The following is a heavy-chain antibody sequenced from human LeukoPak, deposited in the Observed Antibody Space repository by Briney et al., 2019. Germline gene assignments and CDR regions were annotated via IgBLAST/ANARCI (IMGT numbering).Heavy chain of an antibody. CDR2: IKQDGSEK. V-gene: IGHV3-7*01. D-gene: IGHD3-16*01. CDR1: GFTFSSYW. Sequence: PGGSLRLSCAASGFTFSSYWMSWVRQAPGKGLEWVANIKQDGSEKYYVDSVKGRFTISRDNAKNSLYLQMNSLRAEDTAVYYCAKDGDYDYVWGRSTTPDYWGQGTLVTVSS. J-gene: IGHJ4*02. CDR3: AKDGDYDYVWGRSTTPDY.